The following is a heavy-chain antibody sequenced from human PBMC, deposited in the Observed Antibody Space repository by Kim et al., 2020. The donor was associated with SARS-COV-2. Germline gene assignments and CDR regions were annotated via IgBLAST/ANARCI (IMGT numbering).Heavy chain of an antibody. CDR2: IIPILGIA. V-gene: IGHV1-69*04. Sequence: SVKVSCKASGGTFSSYAISWVRQAPGQGLEWMGRIIPILGIANYAQKFQGRVTITADKSTSTAYMELSSLRSEDTAVYYCAKWELLQDYYYYGMDVWGQ. D-gene: IGHD1-26*01. CDR1: GGTFSSYA. CDR3: AKWELLQDYYYYGMDV. J-gene: IGHJ6*02.